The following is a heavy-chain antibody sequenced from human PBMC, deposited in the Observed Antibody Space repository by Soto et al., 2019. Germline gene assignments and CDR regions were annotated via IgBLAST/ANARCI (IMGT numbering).Heavy chain of an antibody. V-gene: IGHV4-39*01. CDR2: LYYSGNT. CDR1: GGSISSSGYY. Sequence: SETLSLTCTVSGGSISSSGYYWGWIRQPPWKGLEWVGSLYYSGNTYYNPSLKSRVTMSIDTSKIQFSLQLRSLTAADTAVYYCAKPRDYDGMGVWGQGXVVTVSS. J-gene: IGHJ6*02. D-gene: IGHD2-21*01. CDR3: AKPRDYDGMGV.